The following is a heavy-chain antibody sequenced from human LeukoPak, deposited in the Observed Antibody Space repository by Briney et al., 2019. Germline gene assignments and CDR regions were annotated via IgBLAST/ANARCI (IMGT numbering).Heavy chain of an antibody. CDR3: GGVGGIPGLGFGNWFDP. CDR2: IYTSEST. J-gene: IGHJ5*02. D-gene: IGHD1-14*01. CDR1: GVSISSYY. V-gene: IGHV4-4*07. Sequence: SETLSLTCTVSGVSISSYYWSWIRQPAGKGLEWIGRIYTSESTNYNPSLKSRVTISVDTSKNQFSLTLSSVTDADTAVYYCGGVGGIPGLGFGNWFDPWGQETLVTVSS.